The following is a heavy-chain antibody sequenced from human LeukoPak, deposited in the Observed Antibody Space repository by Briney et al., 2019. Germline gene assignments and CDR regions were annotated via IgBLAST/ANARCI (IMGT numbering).Heavy chain of an antibody. J-gene: IGHJ4*02. D-gene: IGHD1-26*01. Sequence: SETLSLTCAVYGGSFSGYYWSWIRQPPGKGLEWIGEINHSGSTNYNPSLKSRVTISVDTSKNQFSLKLSSVTAADTAVYYCARVVVGATKAKGVYYFDYWGQETLVTVSS. V-gene: IGHV4-34*01. CDR1: GGSFSGYY. CDR3: ARVVVGATKAKGVYYFDY. CDR2: INHSGST.